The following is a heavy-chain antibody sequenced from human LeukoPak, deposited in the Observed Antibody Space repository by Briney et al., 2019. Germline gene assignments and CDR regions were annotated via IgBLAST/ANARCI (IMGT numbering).Heavy chain of an antibody. J-gene: IGHJ4*02. CDR3: AKALYGDLPMDYFDY. V-gene: IGHV3-23*01. CDR2: TSGSGGST. CDR1: GFTFSSYG. D-gene: IGHD4-17*01. Sequence: PGGTLRLSCAASGFTFSSYGMSWVRQAPGKGLEWVSATSGSGGSTYYADSVKGRFTISRDNSKNTLYLQMNSLRAEDTAVYYCAKALYGDLPMDYFDYWGQGTLVTVSS.